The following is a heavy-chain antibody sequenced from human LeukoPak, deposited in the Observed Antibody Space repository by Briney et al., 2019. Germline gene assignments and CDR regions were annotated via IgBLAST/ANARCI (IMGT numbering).Heavy chain of an antibody. Sequence: ASVKVSCKASGGTFSGYVISWVRQAPGQGLEWMGRIIPIFDTTNYAQKFQGRVTITTDESTSTAYMELSSLRSEDTAVYYCARAGRVAASGWGRHFDLWGRGTLVTVSS. D-gene: IGHD3-10*01. J-gene: IGHJ2*01. CDR1: GGTFSGYV. V-gene: IGHV1-69*05. CDR3: ARAGRVAASGWGRHFDL. CDR2: IIPIFDTT.